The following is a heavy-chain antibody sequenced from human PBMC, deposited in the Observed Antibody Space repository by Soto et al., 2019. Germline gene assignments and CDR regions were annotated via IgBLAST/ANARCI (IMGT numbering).Heavy chain of an antibody. CDR1: GYTLTELS. D-gene: IGHD5-18*01. CDR3: AKGLTAMAHFDY. CDR2: FDPEDGET. V-gene: IGHV1-24*01. Sequence: GASVKVSCKVSGYTLTELSMHWVRQAPGKGLEWMGGFDPEDGETIYAQKFQGRVTMTEDTSTDTAYMELSSLRSEDTAVYYCAKGLTAMAHFDYWGQGTMVTVYS. J-gene: IGHJ4*02.